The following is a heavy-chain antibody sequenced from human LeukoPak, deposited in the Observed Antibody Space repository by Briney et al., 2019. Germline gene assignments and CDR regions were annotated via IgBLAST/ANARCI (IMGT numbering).Heavy chain of an antibody. D-gene: IGHD1-14*01. CDR2: INHSGGA. J-gene: IGHJ4*02. V-gene: IGHV4-34*01. CDR1: GGSFIGYY. Sequence: SETLSLTCAVYGGSFIGYYWSWIRQPPGKGLEWIGEINHSGGANYNPSLKSRVTISADTSKSQFSLKLGSVTAADTAVYYCARDSAAPQPEYYFDYWGQGTLVTVSS. CDR3: ARDSAAPQPEYYFDY.